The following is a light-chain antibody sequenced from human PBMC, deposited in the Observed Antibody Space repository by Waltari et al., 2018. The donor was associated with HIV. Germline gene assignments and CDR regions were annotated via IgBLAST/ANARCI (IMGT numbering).Light chain of an antibody. CDR2: GAV. CDR1: QSIRHY. J-gene: IGKJ4*01. V-gene: IGKV1-39*01. Sequence: DIQMTQSPSSLSASVGDRVTITCRASQSIRHYLNWYQHKPGKAPKLLIYGAVTLQSGVPSRFSGSGSGTDFTLTICSLQPEDFATYFCQQSYSTLTFGGGTKVEIK. CDR3: QQSYSTLT.